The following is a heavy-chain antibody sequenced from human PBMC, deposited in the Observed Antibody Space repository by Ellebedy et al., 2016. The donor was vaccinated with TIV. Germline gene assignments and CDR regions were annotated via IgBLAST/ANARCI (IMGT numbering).Heavy chain of an antibody. V-gene: IGHV3-48*04. CDR2: ISSSSSTI. Sequence: GGSLRLXXAASGFTFSSYSMNWVRQAPGKGLEWVSYISSSSSTIYYADSVKGRFTISRDNAKNSLYLQMNSLRAEDTAVYYCARGRPGSGSSVDYWGQGTLVTVSS. CDR1: GFTFSSYS. CDR3: ARGRPGSGSSVDY. D-gene: IGHD3-10*01. J-gene: IGHJ4*02.